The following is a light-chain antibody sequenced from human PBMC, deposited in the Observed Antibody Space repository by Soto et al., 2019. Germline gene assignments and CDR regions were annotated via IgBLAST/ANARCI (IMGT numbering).Light chain of an antibody. J-gene: IGKJ4*01. Sequence: EIVVTQSPATLSFSPGERATLSCRTSQNIHNYLAWYQQKPGQPPRLVIYDASSRATGVPDRFSGSGSGTDFSLTLSSLDPEDFAVYSCQQRCVWPPLDFGGGTRVDLK. CDR3: QQRCVWPPLD. CDR2: DAS. CDR1: QNIHNY. V-gene: IGKV3-11*01.